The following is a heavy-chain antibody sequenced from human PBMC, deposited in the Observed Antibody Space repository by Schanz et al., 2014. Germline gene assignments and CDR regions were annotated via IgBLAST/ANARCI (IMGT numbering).Heavy chain of an antibody. V-gene: IGHV3-23*04. J-gene: IGHJ4*02. D-gene: IGHD3-10*01. CDR1: GFTFSSYA. CDR2: ISGSGGST. CDR3: ARIGGSVFDY. Sequence: EVQLVESGGGLVQPGRSLRLSCAASGFTFSSYAMSWVRQAPGKGLEWVSAISGSGGSTYYADSVKGRFTISRDNSKNSLYPQMNSLRAEDTAVYYCARIGGSVFDYWAQGTLVTVSS.